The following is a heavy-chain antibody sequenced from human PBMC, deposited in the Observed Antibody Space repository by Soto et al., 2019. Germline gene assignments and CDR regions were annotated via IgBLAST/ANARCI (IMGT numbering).Heavy chain of an antibody. Sequence: QVQLVESGGGVVQPGRSLRLSCAASGFTLSSYAMHWVRQAPGKGLEWVAVISCAGTSTYYADSVRGRFTISRDNSKDTVYLKLISLRNEDTAVYHCARDPGDDGNEWYTFASWGQGTLVTVSS. J-gene: IGHJ4*02. V-gene: IGHV3-30-3*01. D-gene: IGHD2-8*01. CDR1: GFTLSSYA. CDR2: ISCAGTST. CDR3: ARDPGDDGNEWYTFAS.